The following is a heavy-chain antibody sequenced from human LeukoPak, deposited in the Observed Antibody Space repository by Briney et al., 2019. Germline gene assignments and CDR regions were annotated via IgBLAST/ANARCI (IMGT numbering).Heavy chain of an antibody. CDR1: GFTFSSYS. CDR3: ARDLPTVTYDTTLYDYYYYYMDV. Sequence: GGSLRLSCAASGFTFSSYSMNWVRQAPGKGLEWVSYISSSSTIYYADSVKGRFTISRDNAKNSLYLQMNSLRAEDTAVYYCARDLPTVTYDTTLYDYYYYYMDVWGKGTTVTVSS. J-gene: IGHJ6*03. V-gene: IGHV3-48*01. D-gene: IGHD4-11*01. CDR2: ISSSSTI.